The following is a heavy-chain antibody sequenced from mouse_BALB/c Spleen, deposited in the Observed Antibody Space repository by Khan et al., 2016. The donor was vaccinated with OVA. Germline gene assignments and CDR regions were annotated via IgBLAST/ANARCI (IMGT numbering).Heavy chain of an antibody. Sequence: EVKLLESGGGLVQPGGSLKLSCAASGFDFSRYWMSWVRQAPGKGLEWIGEINPDSSTINYTPSLKDQFIISRDNAKHTLYLQMSKVRSGGTALDYCASQGPYGGSSGFAYWGQGTLVTGSA. CDR3: ASQGPYGGSSGFAY. CDR1: GFDFSRYW. V-gene: IGHV4-1*02. CDR2: INPDSSTI. J-gene: IGHJ3*01. D-gene: IGHD1-1*01.